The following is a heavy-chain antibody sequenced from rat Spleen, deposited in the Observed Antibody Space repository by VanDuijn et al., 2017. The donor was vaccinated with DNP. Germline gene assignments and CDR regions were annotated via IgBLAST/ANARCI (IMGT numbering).Heavy chain of an antibody. D-gene: IGHD1-4*01. CDR2: ITNSGDST. V-gene: IGHV5-31*01. CDR3: AGRPPPTRGPFDY. CDR1: GFIFSNYW. Sequence: EVQLVESGGGPVQPGRSLKLSCVTSGFIFSNYWMTWIRQAPGKGLEWVASITNSGDSTYYRDSVKGRFTISRDNAKITLYLQMDSLRSEDTATYYCAGRPPPTRGPFDYWGQGVTVTVSS. J-gene: IGHJ2*01.